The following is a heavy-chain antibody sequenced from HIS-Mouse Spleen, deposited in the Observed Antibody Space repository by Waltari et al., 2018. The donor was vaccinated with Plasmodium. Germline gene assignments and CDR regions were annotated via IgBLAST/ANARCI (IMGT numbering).Heavy chain of an antibody. CDR3: ARGPAAAGNWRHYGMDV. CDR1: GGSISSYY. CDR2: IYTSGST. D-gene: IGHD6-13*01. V-gene: IGHV4-4*07. Sequence: QVQLQESGPGLVKPSETLSLTCTVSGGSISSYYWSWIREPAGKGLEWIGRIYTSGSTNYHPTLKSRVTMSVDTSKNQFSLKRSSVTAADTAVYYCARGPAAAGNWRHYGMDVWGQGTTVTVSS. J-gene: IGHJ6*02.